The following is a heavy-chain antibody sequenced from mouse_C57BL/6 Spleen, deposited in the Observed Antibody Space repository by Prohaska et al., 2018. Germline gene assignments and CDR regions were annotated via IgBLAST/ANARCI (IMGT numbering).Heavy chain of an antibody. Sequence: QVQLQQPGAELVRPGTSVKLSCKASGYTFTSHWMHWVKQRPGQGLEWHGGIDPSDSYTNYNQKFKGKATLTVDTSSSTAYMQLSSLTSEDSAVYYCARGSPFAYWGQGTLVTVSA. CDR3: ARGSPFAY. D-gene: IGHD6-1*01. CDR1: GYTFTSHW. V-gene: IGHV1-59*01. J-gene: IGHJ3*01. CDR2: IDPSDSYT.